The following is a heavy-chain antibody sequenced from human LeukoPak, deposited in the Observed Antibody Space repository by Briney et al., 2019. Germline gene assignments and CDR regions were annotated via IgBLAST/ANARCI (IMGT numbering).Heavy chain of an antibody. Sequence: ASVKVSCKASGYTFTSYYMHWVRQAPGQGLEWMGIINPSGGSTSYAQKFQGRVTMARDTSINTAYMELSRLISDDTVMYYCARDGGIVGARGRVRNFDYWGQASLVTVSS. D-gene: IGHD1-26*01. CDR3: ARDGGIVGARGRVRNFDY. J-gene: IGHJ4*02. V-gene: IGHV1-46*01. CDR1: GYTFTSYY. CDR2: INPSGGST.